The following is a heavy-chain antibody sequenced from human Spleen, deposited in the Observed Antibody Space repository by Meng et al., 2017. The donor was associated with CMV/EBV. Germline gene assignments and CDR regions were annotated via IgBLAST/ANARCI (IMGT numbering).Heavy chain of an antibody. CDR1: GFIFIDYT. D-gene: IGHD2-2*01. Sequence: GFIFIDYTMSWVRQAPGTGLEWASTTSSRGGVKRYGGAVKGRFTISKDNTKNSLYLEMNNLRAEDTAVYYCVRGGEHCTRTSCFHWGQGTLVTVSS. J-gene: IGHJ4*02. V-gene: IGHV3-21*06. CDR3: VRGGEHCTRTSCFH. CDR2: TSSRGGVK.